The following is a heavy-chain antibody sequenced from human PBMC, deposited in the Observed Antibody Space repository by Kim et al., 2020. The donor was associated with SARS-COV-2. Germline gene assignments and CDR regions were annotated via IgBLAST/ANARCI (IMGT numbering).Heavy chain of an antibody. Sequence: KGRFTIARDNSKNTLYLQMNSLRAEDTAVYYCAKSGGLNGIAAAWYEIDYWGQGTLVTVSS. CDR3: AKSGGLNGIAAAWYEIDY. D-gene: IGHD6-13*01. J-gene: IGHJ4*02. V-gene: IGHV3-23*01.